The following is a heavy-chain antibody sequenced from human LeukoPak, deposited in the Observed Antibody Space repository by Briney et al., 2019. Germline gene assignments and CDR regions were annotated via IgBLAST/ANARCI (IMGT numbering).Heavy chain of an antibody. J-gene: IGHJ4*02. CDR1: GFTFSSYG. CDR3: AREGSYGDSDY. Sequence: GGSLRLSCAASGFTFSSYGMHWVRQAPGKGLEYVSAINSNGGSTYYANSVKGRFTISRDNPRGTLYLQMGSLRAEDMAVYYCAREGSYGDSDYWGQGTLVTVSS. CDR2: INSNGGST. V-gene: IGHV3-64*01. D-gene: IGHD5-18*01.